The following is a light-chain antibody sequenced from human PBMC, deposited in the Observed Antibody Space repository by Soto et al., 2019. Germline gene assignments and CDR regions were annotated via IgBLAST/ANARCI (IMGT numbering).Light chain of an antibody. J-gene: IGKJ1*01. V-gene: IGKV1-5*03. CDR3: QHYNSYSEA. Sequence: DSPITQSRSSLSGSVGDRVTFSFRASQTISSWLACGQQKPGKAPKLLIYKASTLKSGVPSRFSGSGSGTEFTLTISSLQPDDFATYYCQHYNSYSEAFGQGTKVDI. CDR1: QTISSW. CDR2: KAS.